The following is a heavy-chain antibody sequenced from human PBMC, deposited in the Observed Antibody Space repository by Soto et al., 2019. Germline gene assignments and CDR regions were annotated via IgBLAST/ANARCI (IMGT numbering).Heavy chain of an antibody. CDR3: AKGQLVLYYFDY. CDR2: ISYDGSNK. CDR1: GFTFSSYG. V-gene: IGHV3-30*18. Sequence: QVQLVESGGGVVQPGRSLRLSCAASGFTFSSYGMHWVRQAPGKGLEWVAVISYDGSNKYYADSVKGRFTISRDNSKNTLYLQMNSLRAEDTAVYYCAKGQLVLYYFDYWGQGTLVTVSS. J-gene: IGHJ4*02. D-gene: IGHD6-13*01.